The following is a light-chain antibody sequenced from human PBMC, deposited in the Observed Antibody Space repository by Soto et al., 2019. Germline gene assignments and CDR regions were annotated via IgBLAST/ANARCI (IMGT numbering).Light chain of an antibody. CDR1: QSVTTY. V-gene: IGKV3-11*01. CDR2: DAS. J-gene: IGKJ5*01. CDR3: QQCENFPVT. Sequence: DIELTQPPASLSSSVGERATLSCRASQSVTTYLTWYQQKPGQAPKLLIYDASNWATGIPARFSGSGSGTDFTFTISSLEPEDIAVYYCQQCENFPVTFGQGTRLEIK.